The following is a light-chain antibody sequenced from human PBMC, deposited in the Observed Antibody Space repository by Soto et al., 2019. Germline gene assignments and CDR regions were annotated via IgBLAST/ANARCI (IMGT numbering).Light chain of an antibody. CDR2: GAS. CDR1: QSVSSSY. J-gene: IGKJ2*01. V-gene: IGKV3-20*01. CDR3: QQYGSSPLT. Sequence: EIVLTQSPGTLSLSPGERATLSCRASQSVSSSYLAWYQQKPGQAPRLLIYGASSRATGIPDRFSGSRSGTDSTLTISRLEPEDFAVYYCQQYGSSPLTFGQGTKLEIK.